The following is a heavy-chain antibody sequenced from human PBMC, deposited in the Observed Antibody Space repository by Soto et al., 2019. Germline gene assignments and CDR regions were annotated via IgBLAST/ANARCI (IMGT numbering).Heavy chain of an antibody. CDR1: GFSLSTSGVG. Sequence: QITLKESGPTLVKPTQTLTLTCTFSGFSLSTSGVGVGWIRQPPGKALEWLALIYWDDDKRYSPSLKSRLTITKDTYKNQVVLTTTNTDPVDTATYYCAHRRRYYDSSGYYYLDYWGQGTLVTVSS. J-gene: IGHJ4*02. CDR2: IYWDDDK. V-gene: IGHV2-5*02. D-gene: IGHD3-22*01. CDR3: AHRRRYYDSSGYYYLDY.